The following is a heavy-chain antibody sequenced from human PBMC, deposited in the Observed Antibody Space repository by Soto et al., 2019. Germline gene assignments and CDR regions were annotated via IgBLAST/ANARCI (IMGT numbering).Heavy chain of an antibody. D-gene: IGHD3-22*01. CDR2: IDAGNGNT. CDR3: VRAFDSSGYYYYY. Sequence: ASVKVSCKASGYTVISYAMHWVRQAPGQRLEWMGWIDAGNGNTKYSQRFQGRVTITRDTSASTVYMELSSLRSEDTAVYYCVRAFDSSGYYYYYWGQ. J-gene: IGHJ4*02. V-gene: IGHV1-3*01. CDR1: GYTVISYA.